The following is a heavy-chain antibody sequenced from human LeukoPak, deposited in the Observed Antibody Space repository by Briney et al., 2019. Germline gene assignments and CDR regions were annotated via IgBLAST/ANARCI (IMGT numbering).Heavy chain of an antibody. CDR3: AKVRAYYDFWSGYDWFDP. J-gene: IGHJ5*02. CDR1: EFTVSNNY. D-gene: IGHD3-3*01. Sequence: GGSLRLSCAASEFTVSNNYMSWVRQAPGKGLEWVSAISGSGGSTYYADSVKGRFTISRDNSKNTLYLQMNSLRAEDTAVYYCAKVRAYYDFWSGYDWFDPWGQGTLVTVSS. V-gene: IGHV3-23*01. CDR2: ISGSGGST.